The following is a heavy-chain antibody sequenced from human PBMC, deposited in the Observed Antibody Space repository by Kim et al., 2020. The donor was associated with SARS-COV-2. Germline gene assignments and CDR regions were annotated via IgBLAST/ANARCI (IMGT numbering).Heavy chain of an antibody. CDR1: GYTFTVNY. CDR2: INPTSGGT. J-gene: IGHJ4*02. V-gene: IGHV1-2*06. CDR3: VREGIVDTAMATDY. Sequence: ASVKVSCKASGYTFTVNYIHWVRQAPGQGLEWVGRINPTSGGTAYGTKFQGRVTMTRDASVTTAYLVLSSLRSYDTAIYYCVREGIVDTAMATDYWGQGTLVTVSS. D-gene: IGHD5-18*01.